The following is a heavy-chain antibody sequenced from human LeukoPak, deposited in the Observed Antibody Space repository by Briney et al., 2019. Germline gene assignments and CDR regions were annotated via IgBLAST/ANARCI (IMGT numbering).Heavy chain of an antibody. CDR2: ISSSSSYI. Sequence: GGSLRLSCAASGFTLSSYSMNWVRQAPGKGLEWVSSISSSSSYIYYADSVKGRFTISRDNAKNSLYLQMNSLRAEDTAVYYCARDGSSSGWYYLDYWGQGTLVTVSS. V-gene: IGHV3-21*01. J-gene: IGHJ4*02. CDR3: ARDGSSSGWYYLDY. D-gene: IGHD6-19*01. CDR1: GFTLSSYS.